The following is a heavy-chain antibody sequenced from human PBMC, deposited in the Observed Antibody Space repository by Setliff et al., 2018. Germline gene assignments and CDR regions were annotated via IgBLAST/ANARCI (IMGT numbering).Heavy chain of an antibody. D-gene: IGHD3-16*01. J-gene: IGHJ5*02. CDR1: GYTFAGYY. CDR2: INPNSGGA. CDR3: ARVAIMGPPS. Sequence: VASVKVSCKASGYTFAGYYMHWVRQAPGQGLEWMGWINPNSGGANYAQKFQGRVTMTRDTSITTAYMELSSLRSDDTAVYYCARVAIMGPPSWGQGTLVTVSS. V-gene: IGHV1-2*02.